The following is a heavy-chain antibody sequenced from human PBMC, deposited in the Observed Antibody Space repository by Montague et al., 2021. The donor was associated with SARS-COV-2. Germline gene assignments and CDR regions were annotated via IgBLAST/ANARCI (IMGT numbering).Heavy chain of an antibody. V-gene: IGHV4-34*01. Sequence: SETLSLTCAVYGGSFSGHYWNWIRQPPGKGLEWIGEINHSGSTNNNPSLKSRVTMSVDTSKNQFSLKLSSATAADTAVYYCARGARQGYGFRLGSFDYWGQGTLVTVSS. CDR2: INHSGST. J-gene: IGHJ4*02. D-gene: IGHD3-10*01. CDR3: ARGARQGYGFRLGSFDY. CDR1: GGSFSGHY.